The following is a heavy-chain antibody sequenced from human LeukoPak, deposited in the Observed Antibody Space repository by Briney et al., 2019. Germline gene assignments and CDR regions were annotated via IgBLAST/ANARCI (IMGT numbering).Heavy chain of an antibody. J-gene: IGHJ4*02. CDR2: ISSSCSYI. D-gene: IGHD2-8*02. CDR3: ARAPATNEWRCMDY. CDR1: GFTFSSYS. V-gene: IGHV3-21*05. Sequence: NPGGSLRLSCAASGFTFSSYSMNWVRQAPGKGLEWVSYISSSCSYIYYADSVKGRFTISRDNAKNSLYLQMNSLRAEDTAVYYCARAPATNEWRCMDYWGQGTLVTVSS.